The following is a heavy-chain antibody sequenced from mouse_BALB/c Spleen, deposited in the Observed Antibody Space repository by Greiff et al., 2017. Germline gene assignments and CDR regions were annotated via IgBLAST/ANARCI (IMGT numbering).Heavy chain of an antibody. J-gene: IGHJ2*01. D-gene: IGHD2-1*01. CDR2: IDPYNGGT. CDR3: ARGGNLDY. V-gene: IGHV1-14*01. Sequence: EVQLQQSGPELVKPGASVKMSCKASGYTFTSYVMHWVKQKPGQGLEWIGYIDPYNGGTSYNQKSKGKATLTVDKSSSTAYMHLNSLTSEDSAIYYCARGGNLDYWGQGTTLTVSS. CDR1: GYTFTSYV.